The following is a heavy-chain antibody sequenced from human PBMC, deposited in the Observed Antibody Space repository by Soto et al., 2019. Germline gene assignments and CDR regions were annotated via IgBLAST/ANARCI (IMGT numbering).Heavy chain of an antibody. D-gene: IGHD3-10*01. CDR3: AREGGERNYGSGSYYAFDI. Sequence: GGSLRLSCAASGFTFSDYYMSWIRQAPWKGLEWVSYISSSSSYTNYADSVKGRFTISRDNAKNSLYLQMNSLRAEDTAVYYCAREGGERNYGSGSYYAFDIWGQGTMVTVSS. CDR2: ISSSSSYT. J-gene: IGHJ3*02. CDR1: GFTFSDYY. V-gene: IGHV3-11*06.